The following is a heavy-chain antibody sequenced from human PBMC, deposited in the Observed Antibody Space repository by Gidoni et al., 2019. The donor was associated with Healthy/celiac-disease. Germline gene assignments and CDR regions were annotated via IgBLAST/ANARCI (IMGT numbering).Heavy chain of an antibody. Sequence: QVQLRESGPGLGKPSQTLCLTCTVSGGSISSGSYYWSLIRQPAGKGLEWIGRIYTSGSTNYHPSLKSRVTMSVDTSKNQFSLKLSSVTAADTAVYYCARGLELRNWFDPWGQGTLVTVSS. CDR2: IYTSGST. D-gene: IGHD1-7*01. J-gene: IGHJ5*02. V-gene: IGHV4-61*02. CDR1: GGSISSGSYY. CDR3: ARGLELRNWFDP.